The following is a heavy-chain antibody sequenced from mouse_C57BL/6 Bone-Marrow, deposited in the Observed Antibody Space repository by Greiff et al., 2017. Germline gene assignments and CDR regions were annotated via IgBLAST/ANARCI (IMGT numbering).Heavy chain of an antibody. CDR2: INPNNGGT. CDR3: AREDYYGSSWYFDV. CDR1: GYTFTDYY. J-gene: IGHJ1*03. D-gene: IGHD1-1*01. V-gene: IGHV1-26*01. Sequence: EVQLQQSGPELVKPGASVKISCKASGYTFTDYYMNWVKQSHGQSLEWIGDINPNNGGTRYNQKFKGKATLTVDKSSSTAYMELRSLTSEDSAVYYCAREDYYGSSWYFDVWGTGTTVTVSS.